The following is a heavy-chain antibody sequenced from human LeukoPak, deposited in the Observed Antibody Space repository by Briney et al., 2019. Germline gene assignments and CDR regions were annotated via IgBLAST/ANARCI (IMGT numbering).Heavy chain of an antibody. CDR3: AKDGREDIVVVPAARDYYYYYYMDV. D-gene: IGHD2-2*01. Sequence: GGSLRLSCAASGFTFSSYGMHWVRQAPGKGLEWVAFIRYDGSNKYYADSVKGRFTISRDNSKNTLYPQMNSLRAEDTAVYYCAKDGREDIVVVPAARDYYYYYYMDVWGKGTTVTVSS. CDR2: IRYDGSNK. V-gene: IGHV3-30*02. J-gene: IGHJ6*03. CDR1: GFTFSSYG.